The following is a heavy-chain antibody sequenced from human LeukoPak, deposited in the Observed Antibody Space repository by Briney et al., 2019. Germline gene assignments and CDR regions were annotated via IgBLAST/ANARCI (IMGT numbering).Heavy chain of an antibody. J-gene: IGHJ4*02. CDR3: ARSYCSRTSCYLFDS. CDR1: GGSTSSGDYY. V-gene: IGHV4-30-4*08. Sequence: SSQTLSLTCTVSGGSTSSGDYYWNWIRQPPGKGLEWIGYIYYTGSTNYNPSLKSRLTISLDTSKNQFSLKLNSVTAADTAVYYCARSYCSRTSCYLFDSWGQGTLVTVSS. D-gene: IGHD2-2*01. CDR2: IYYTGST.